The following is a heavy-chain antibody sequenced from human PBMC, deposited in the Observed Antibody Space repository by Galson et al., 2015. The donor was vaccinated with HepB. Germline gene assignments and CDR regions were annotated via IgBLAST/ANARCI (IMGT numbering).Heavy chain of an antibody. Sequence: SLRLSCAASGFSFSAFYMNWVRQAPGRGLEWVALITSSGRTIYYAESVKGRFTISRDNANNSLFLQMNSLRDEDTAVYYCARDRPGAPHTLFDYWGQGTLVTVSS. CDR3: ARDRPGAPHTLFDY. CDR2: ITSSGRTI. D-gene: IGHD3-10*01. J-gene: IGHJ4*02. CDR1: GFSFSAFY. V-gene: IGHV3-11*04.